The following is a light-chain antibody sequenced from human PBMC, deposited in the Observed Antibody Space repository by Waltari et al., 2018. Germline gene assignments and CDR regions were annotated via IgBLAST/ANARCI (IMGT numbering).Light chain of an antibody. V-gene: IGKV3-11*01. CDR1: QNVSSY. J-gene: IGKJ4*01. CDR2: DAS. CDR3: QQRSNWPLT. Sequence: EIALTHSPATLSLSPGARATLSCRASQNVSSYLAWYQQKPGQAPRLLIYDASNMATGIPARFSGSGSGTDFTLTISSLEPEDFAVYYCQQRSNWPLTFGGGTKVEIK.